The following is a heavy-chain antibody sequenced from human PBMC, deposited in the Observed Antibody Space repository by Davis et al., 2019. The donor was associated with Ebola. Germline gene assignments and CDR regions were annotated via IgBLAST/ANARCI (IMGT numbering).Heavy chain of an antibody. Sequence: ASVKVSCKASGYPFSTYAMHWVRQAPGQGLEWMGWIHGGKGNTKYSQKFQGRVTFTRDTSASTAYMELSSLRSEDTAVYYCAREGDGYIQSYYYYGMDVWGQGTTVTVSS. CDR1: GYPFSTYA. J-gene: IGHJ6*02. V-gene: IGHV1-3*01. CDR2: IHGGKGNT. D-gene: IGHD5-24*01. CDR3: AREGDGYIQSYYYYGMDV.